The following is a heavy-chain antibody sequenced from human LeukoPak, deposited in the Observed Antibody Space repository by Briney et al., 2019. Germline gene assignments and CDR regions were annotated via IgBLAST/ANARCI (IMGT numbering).Heavy chain of an antibody. J-gene: IGHJ4*02. CDR2: INQDGSAR. Sequence: GGSLRLSCAASGFTLSSHWMTWVRQAPGKGLEWVANINQDGSARYYVDSVKGRFTISRDNANNSMYLQMNSRRAEDTAVYYCARWEIRGTAHQLDYWGQGTLVTVSS. CDR3: ARWEIRGTAHQLDY. V-gene: IGHV3-7*01. D-gene: IGHD1-7*01. CDR1: GFTLSSHW.